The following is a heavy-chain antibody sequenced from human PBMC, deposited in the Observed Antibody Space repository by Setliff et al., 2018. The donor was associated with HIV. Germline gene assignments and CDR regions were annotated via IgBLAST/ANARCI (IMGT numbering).Heavy chain of an antibody. Sequence: SETLSLTCTVSDSGTYYRSWIRQPAGKGLEWIGRVSSRGDTNYNPSLKSRVTMSVDTSKNQFPLKLTSVTASDTAVYYCARAAAGNTGPFDLWGQGSPVTVSS. CDR2: VSSRGDT. CDR3: ARAAAGNTGPFDL. V-gene: IGHV4-4*07. D-gene: IGHD4-17*01. J-gene: IGHJ4*02. CDR1: DSGTYY.